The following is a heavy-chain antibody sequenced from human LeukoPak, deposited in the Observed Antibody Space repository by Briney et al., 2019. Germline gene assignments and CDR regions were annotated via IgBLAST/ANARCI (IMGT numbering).Heavy chain of an antibody. D-gene: IGHD1-26*01. J-gene: IGHJ3*02. V-gene: IGHV3-30*02. CDR3: RIVGATDDAFDI. Sequence: GGSLRLSCAASGFTFSSYGMHWVRQAPGKGLEWVAFIRYDGSNKYYADSVKGRFTISRDNSKNTLYLQMNSLRAEDTAVYYCRIVGATDDAFDIWGQGTMVTVSS. CDR1: GFTFSSYG. CDR2: IRYDGSNK.